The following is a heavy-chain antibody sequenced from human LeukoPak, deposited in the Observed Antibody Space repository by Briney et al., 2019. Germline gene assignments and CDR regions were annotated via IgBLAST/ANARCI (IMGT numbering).Heavy chain of an antibody. J-gene: IGHJ4*02. CDR1: GYSISSGYY. CDR3: ARHVTFGGVIVPYFDY. Sequence: SETLSLTCAVLGYSISSGYYWGWIRQPPGKGLECIGSIYQSGNTYYNPSLKSRVTISVDTSKNQFSLRLSSVTAADTAVYYCARHVTFGGVIVPYFDYWGQGALVTVSS. V-gene: IGHV4-38-2*01. CDR2: IYQSGNT. D-gene: IGHD3-16*02.